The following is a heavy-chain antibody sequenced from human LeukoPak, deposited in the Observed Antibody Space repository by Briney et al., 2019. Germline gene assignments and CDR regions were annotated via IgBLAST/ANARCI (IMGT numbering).Heavy chain of an antibody. CDR2: IYSDGST. J-gene: IGHJ4*02. Sequence: GGSLRRSGAASGFTGSSNYMSWVGQAPGKGLEWVSIIYSDGSTYYSDSVKGRFTISRDNSKKTLYLQMTSLRAEDTAVYYCARVIADHWGSYRPFDYWGQGTLVTVSS. D-gene: IGHD3-16*02. CDR3: ARVIADHWGSYRPFDY. V-gene: IGHV3-66*01. CDR1: GFTGSSNY.